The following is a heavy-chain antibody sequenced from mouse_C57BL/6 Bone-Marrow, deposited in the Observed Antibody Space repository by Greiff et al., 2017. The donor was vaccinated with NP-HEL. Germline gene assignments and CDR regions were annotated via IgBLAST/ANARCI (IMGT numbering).Heavy chain of an antibody. CDR2: IYPGGGYT. V-gene: IGHV1-63*01. CDR1: GYTFTNYW. Sequence: VQLQESGAELVRPGTSVKMSCKASGYTFTNYWIGWAKQRPGHGLEWIGDIYPGGGYTNYNEKFKGKATLTADKSSSTAYMQFSSLTSEDSAIYYCAITTVVNWYFDVWGTGTTVTVSS. D-gene: IGHD1-1*01. J-gene: IGHJ1*03. CDR3: AITTVVNWYFDV.